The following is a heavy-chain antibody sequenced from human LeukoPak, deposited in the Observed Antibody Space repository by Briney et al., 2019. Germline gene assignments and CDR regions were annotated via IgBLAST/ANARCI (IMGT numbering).Heavy chain of an antibody. CDR1: GGSISSSGYY. CDR2: IHYSGNT. D-gene: IGHD3-22*01. V-gene: IGHV4-39*01. J-gene: IGHJ4*02. Sequence: SETLSLTCTVSGGSISSSGYYWGWIRQPPGKGLEWIGHIHYSGNTYYNPSLKSRVTISVDTSKNQFSLKLSSVTAADTALYYCARIVYYDSSTPPDYWGQGTLVTVSS. CDR3: ARIVYYDSSTPPDY.